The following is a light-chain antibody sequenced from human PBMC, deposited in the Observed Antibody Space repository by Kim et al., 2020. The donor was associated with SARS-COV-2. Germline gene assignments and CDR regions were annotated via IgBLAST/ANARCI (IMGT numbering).Light chain of an antibody. V-gene: IGLV2-11*01. CDR2: DVS. Sequence: LTQPRSVSGSPGQSVTISCTGTSSDVGGYNYVSWYQQHPGKAPKLMIYDVSKRPSGVPDRFSGSKSGNTASLTISGLQAEDEADYYCCSYAGSYGVFGGGTQLTVL. CDR3: CSYAGSYGV. CDR1: SSDVGGYNY. J-gene: IGLJ3*02.